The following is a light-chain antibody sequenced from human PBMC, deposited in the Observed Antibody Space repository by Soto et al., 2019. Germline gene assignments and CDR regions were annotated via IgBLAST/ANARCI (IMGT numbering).Light chain of an antibody. CDR2: GAS. CDR1: QSVSSTF. Sequence: DIVLTQSPGTLSLSPGERATLSCRASQSVSSTFLGWYQQKPGQAPRLLIYGASSRATGIPDRFSGSGSGTDFTLTISRLEPEDFAVYYCQQYGYTLRTFGQGTKVEIK. CDR3: QQYGYTLRT. V-gene: IGKV3-20*01. J-gene: IGKJ1*01.